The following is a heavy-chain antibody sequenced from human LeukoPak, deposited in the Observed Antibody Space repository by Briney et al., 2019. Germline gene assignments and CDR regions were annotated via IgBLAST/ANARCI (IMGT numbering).Heavy chain of an antibody. D-gene: IGHD2-15*01. CDR1: GGSINNYY. Sequence: SETLSLTRTVSGGSINNYYWSRLRQPAGKALECIGRIYTRGSTNYNPSLKSRVTMSVDTSKNQFSLKLSSVTAADTAVYYCARGRYCSADICSGGDAFDIWGQGTMVSVSS. CDR2: IYTRGST. V-gene: IGHV4-4*07. CDR3: ARGRYCSADICSGGDAFDI. J-gene: IGHJ3*02.